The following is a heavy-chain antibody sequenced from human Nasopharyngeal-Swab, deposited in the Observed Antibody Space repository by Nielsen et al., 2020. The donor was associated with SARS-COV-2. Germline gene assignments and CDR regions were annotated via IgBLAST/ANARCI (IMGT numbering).Heavy chain of an antibody. Sequence: QAPWKGLEWIGEIYHSGSTNYNPSLKSRVTISVDKSKNQFSLKLSSVTAADTAVYYCARAGTTSPETPFDYWGQGTLVTVSS. CDR3: ARAGTTSPETPFDY. V-gene: IGHV4-4*02. CDR2: IYHSGST. D-gene: IGHD1-1*01. J-gene: IGHJ4*02.